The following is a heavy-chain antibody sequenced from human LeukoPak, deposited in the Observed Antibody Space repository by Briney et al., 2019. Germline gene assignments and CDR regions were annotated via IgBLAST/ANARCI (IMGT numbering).Heavy chain of an antibody. Sequence: SETLSLTCTVSGGSISSSSYYWGWIRRPPGKGLEWIGSIYYSGSTYYNPSLKSRVTISVDTSKNQFSLKLSSVTAADTAVYYCARLTKYNWNYSDYWGQGTLVTVSS. V-gene: IGHV4-39*01. J-gene: IGHJ4*02. CDR2: IYYSGST. D-gene: IGHD1-20*01. CDR3: ARLTKYNWNYSDY. CDR1: GGSISSSSYY.